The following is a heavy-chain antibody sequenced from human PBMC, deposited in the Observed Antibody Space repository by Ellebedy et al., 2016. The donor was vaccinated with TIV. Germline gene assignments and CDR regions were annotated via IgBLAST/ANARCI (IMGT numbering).Heavy chain of an antibody. V-gene: IGHV1-2*02. CDR1: GYTFTGYY. D-gene: IGHD3-10*01. J-gene: IGHJ6*02. CDR3: ARSSGGTMVRGVIITPHKNYGMDV. CDR2: INPNSGGT. Sequence: AASVKVSCKASGYTFTGYYMHWVRQAPGQGLEWMGWINPNSGGTNYAQKFQGRVTMTRDTSISTAYMELRRLRSDDTAVYYCARSSGGTMVRGVIITPHKNYGMDVWGQGTTVTVSS.